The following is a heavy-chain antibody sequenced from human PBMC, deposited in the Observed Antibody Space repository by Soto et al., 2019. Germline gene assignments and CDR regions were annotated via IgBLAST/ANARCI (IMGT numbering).Heavy chain of an antibody. Sequence: ASVKVSCKASGYTFTSYYMHWVRQAPGQGLEWMGIINPSGGSTSYAQKFQGRVTMTRDTSTSTVYMELSSLRSEDTAVYYCARDREGYNSTVLDAFDIWGQGTRVTVSS. D-gene: IGHD5-12*01. CDR2: INPSGGST. CDR1: GYTFTSYY. CDR3: ARDREGYNSTVLDAFDI. J-gene: IGHJ3*02. V-gene: IGHV1-46*01.